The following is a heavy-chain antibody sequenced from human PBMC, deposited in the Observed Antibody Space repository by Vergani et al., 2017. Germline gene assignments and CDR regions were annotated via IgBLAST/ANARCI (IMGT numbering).Heavy chain of an antibody. D-gene: IGHD1-14*01. CDR3: ARGRRKNYYYMDV. Sequence: QVQLQESGPGLVKPSETLSLTCTVSGGSISSYYWSWIRQPPGKGLEWIGYIYYSGSTNYNPSLKSRVTISVDTSKNQFSLKLSSVTAADTAVYYCARGRRKNYYYMDVWGKGTTVTVSS. CDR2: IYYSGST. CDR1: GGSISSYY. V-gene: IGHV4-59*12. J-gene: IGHJ6*03.